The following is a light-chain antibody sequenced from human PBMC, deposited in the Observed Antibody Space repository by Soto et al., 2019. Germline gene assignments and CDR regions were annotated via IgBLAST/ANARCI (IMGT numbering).Light chain of an antibody. J-gene: IGLJ2*01. V-gene: IGLV1-47*01. CDR3: AAWDDSLSGEV. CDR2: RNN. Sequence: HSVLTQPPSASGTPGQRVTISCSGSNSNIGGNFVYWYQQIPGTAPKLLIYRNNQRPSGVPDRFSGSKSGTSASLAISGLRSEDEADYYCAAWDDSLSGEVFGGGTKLNVL. CDR1: NSNIGGNF.